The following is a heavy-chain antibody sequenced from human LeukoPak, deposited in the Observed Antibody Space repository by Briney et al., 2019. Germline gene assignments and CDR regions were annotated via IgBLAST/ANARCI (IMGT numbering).Heavy chain of an antibody. CDR1: GYTFTDYY. Sequence: ASVKVSCKASGYTFTDYYIHWERQAPGQGLEWVGWINPNSGGTNYAQKFEGRVTMTRDTSIATGYMELSSLTSDDTAVYYCARAHSSLRLYHFDYWGQGTLVTVSS. V-gene: IGHV1-2*02. D-gene: IGHD6-13*01. CDR2: INPNSGGT. J-gene: IGHJ4*02. CDR3: ARAHSSLRLYHFDY.